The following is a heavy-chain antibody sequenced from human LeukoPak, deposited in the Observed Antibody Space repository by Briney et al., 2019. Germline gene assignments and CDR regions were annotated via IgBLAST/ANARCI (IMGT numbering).Heavy chain of an antibody. J-gene: IGHJ6*03. CDR2: ISSGDSTI. V-gene: IGHV3-48*03. CDR3: ARDPYSGNYGNYYYYYMDV. CDR1: GFTFSSYE. Sequence: GGSVRLYCAGSGFTFSSYEMNWVRQAPGQGLEWVSYISSGDSTIYYADSVKGRFTISRDNAKNSLYLQMNSLAPEDTAVYYCARDPYSGNYGNYYYYYMDVWGKGTTVTISS. D-gene: IGHD1-26*01.